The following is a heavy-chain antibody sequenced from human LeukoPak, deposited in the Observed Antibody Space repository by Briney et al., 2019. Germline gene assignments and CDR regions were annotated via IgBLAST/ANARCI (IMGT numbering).Heavy chain of an antibody. CDR1: GFTFSSYA. CDR2: ISGSGDNT. D-gene: IGHD3-10*01. CDR3: ARAAYYYGSGSLIGGFDY. V-gene: IGHV3-23*01. J-gene: IGHJ4*02. Sequence: GGSLRLSCAASGFTFSSYAMSWVRQAPGKGLEWVSGISGSGDNTYYADSVKGRFTISRDNSKNTLYVQMNSLRAEDTAVYYCARAAYYYGSGSLIGGFDYWGQGTLVTVSS.